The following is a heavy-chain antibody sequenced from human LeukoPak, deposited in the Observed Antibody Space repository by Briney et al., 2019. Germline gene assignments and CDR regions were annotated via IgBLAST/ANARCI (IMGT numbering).Heavy chain of an antibody. CDR2: MNPNSGNT. D-gene: IGHD2-15*01. CDR1: GYTFTSYD. CDR3: ARGRRYCSGGSRPNWFDP. V-gene: IGHV1-8*01. J-gene: IGHJ5*02. Sequence: ASVKVSYKASGYTFTSYDINWVRQATGQGLEWMGWMNPNSGNTGYAQKFQGRVTMTRNTSISTAHMELSSLRSEDTTVYYCARGRRYCSGGSRPNWFDPWGQGTLVTVSS.